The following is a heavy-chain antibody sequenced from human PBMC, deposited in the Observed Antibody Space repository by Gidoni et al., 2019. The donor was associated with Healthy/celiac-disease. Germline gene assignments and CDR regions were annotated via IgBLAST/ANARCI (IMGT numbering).Heavy chain of an antibody. CDR3: ARHEQQLVLGGDAFDI. Sequence: QLQLQESRPGLVKPSETLSLTCTVSGGSLTSTSYYWDWIRTPRGKGLEWMGSIYYSGSTYYNPSLKSRVTISVDTSKNQFSLKLSSVTAADTAVYYCARHEQQLVLGGDAFDIWGQGTMVTVSS. CDR1: GGSLTSTSYY. D-gene: IGHD6-13*01. J-gene: IGHJ3*02. V-gene: IGHV4-39*01. CDR2: IYYSGST.